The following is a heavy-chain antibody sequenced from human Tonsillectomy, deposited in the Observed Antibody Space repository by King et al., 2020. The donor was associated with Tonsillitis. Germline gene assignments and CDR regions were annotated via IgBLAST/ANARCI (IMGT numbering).Heavy chain of an antibody. J-gene: IGHJ2*01. CDR3: AKVEGRTAATDSYFDL. V-gene: IGHV3-30*18. D-gene: IGHD6-13*01. CDR2: TSFDGYNK. Sequence: VQLVESGGGVVQPGRSLRLSCVASGFTFSSYDMHWVRQAPGKGLEWVAVTSFDGYNKDYADSVKGRFTISRDNSKNTLYLQMNSLRGDDTAVYYCAKVEGRTAATDSYFDLWGRGTLVTVSS. CDR1: GFTFSSYD.